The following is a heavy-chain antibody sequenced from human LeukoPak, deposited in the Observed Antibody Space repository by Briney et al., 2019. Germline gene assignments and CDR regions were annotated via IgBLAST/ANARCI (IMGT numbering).Heavy chain of an antibody. D-gene: IGHD2-2*01. Sequence: GASVKVSCKASGYTFTSYDINWVRQATGQGLEWMGWMNPNSGNTGYAQKFQGRVTMTRNTSISTAYMELSRLRSDDTAVYYCARAIVVVPAALNWFDPWGQGTLVTVSS. CDR2: MNPNSGNT. CDR3: ARAIVVVPAALNWFDP. CDR1: GYTFTSYD. J-gene: IGHJ5*02. V-gene: IGHV1-8*01.